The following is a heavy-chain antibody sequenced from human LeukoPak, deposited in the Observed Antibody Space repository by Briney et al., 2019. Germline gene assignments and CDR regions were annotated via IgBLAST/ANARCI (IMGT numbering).Heavy chain of an antibody. CDR3: ASIWSGYYTGIRHPEGFDY. J-gene: IGHJ4*02. V-gene: IGHV4-38-2*02. CDR2: IYHSGST. Sequence: NPSETLSLTCTVSGYSISSGYYWGWIRQPPGKGLEWIGSIYHSGSTYYNPSLKSRVTISVDTSKNQFSLKLSSVTAADTAVYYCASIWSGYYTGIRHPEGFDYWGQGTLVTVSS. CDR1: GYSISSGYY. D-gene: IGHD3-3*01.